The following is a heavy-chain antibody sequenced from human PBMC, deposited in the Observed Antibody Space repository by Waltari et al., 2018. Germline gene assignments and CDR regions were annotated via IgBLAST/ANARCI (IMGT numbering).Heavy chain of an antibody. V-gene: IGHV4-59*01. J-gene: IGHJ2*01. CDR3: AREGSTSPNTRYFDP. Sequence: QVQLQESGPGLVKPSETLSLTCTVSGGSISSYYWSWIRQPPGKGLEWIGYIYYSGSTNYNPSLKSRVTISVDTSKNQFSLKLSSVTAADTAVYYCAREGSTSPNTRYFDPWGRGTLVTVSS. CDR2: IYYSGST. CDR1: GGSISSYY. D-gene: IGHD2-2*01.